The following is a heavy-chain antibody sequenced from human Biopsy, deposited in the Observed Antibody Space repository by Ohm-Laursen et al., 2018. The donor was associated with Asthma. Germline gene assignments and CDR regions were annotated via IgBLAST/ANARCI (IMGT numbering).Heavy chain of an antibody. CDR2: FDAEDGET. J-gene: IGHJ5*02. D-gene: IGHD3-16*01. V-gene: IGHV1-24*01. Sequence: GSSVKVSCKVSGYSLTKISMHWVRQAPGKGLEWLGGFDAEDGETIYAQGFEGRVTMMEESFTNTAYLELRSLRSEDTAVYYCANSVSFAVWDWFDPWGQGTLVIVSS. CDR3: ANSVSFAVWDWFDP. CDR1: GYSLTKIS.